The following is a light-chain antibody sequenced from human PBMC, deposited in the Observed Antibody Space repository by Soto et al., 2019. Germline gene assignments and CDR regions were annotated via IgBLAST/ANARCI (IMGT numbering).Light chain of an antibody. J-gene: IGKJ4*01. V-gene: IGKV1-39*01. CDR2: TAS. CDR1: QSISYY. CDR3: QQGFGPPLT. Sequence: DIQMTQSPSSLAASVGDRVTITCRASQSISYYVNWFQQRPGKAPKLLISTASSLQSGVPSRFSGSGSGTDFTRTISSLQPEDFATYYCQQGFGPPLTFGGGTTVEI.